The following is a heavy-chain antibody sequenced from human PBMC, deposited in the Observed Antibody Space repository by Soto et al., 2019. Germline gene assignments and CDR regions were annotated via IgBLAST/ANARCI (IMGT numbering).Heavy chain of an antibody. CDR2: IFSNDDK. CDR1: GFSLSNARMG. J-gene: IGHJ6*02. V-gene: IGHV2-26*01. Sequence: QVTLKESGPVLVKPTETLTLTCTVSGFSLSNARMGVSWIRQPPGKALEWLAHIFSNDDKSYSTSLKSRLTISKDTSKSQVVLTMTNMDPVDTATYYCARTPMVRGVIYYGMDVWGQGTTVTVSS. CDR3: ARTPMVRGVIYYGMDV. D-gene: IGHD3-10*01.